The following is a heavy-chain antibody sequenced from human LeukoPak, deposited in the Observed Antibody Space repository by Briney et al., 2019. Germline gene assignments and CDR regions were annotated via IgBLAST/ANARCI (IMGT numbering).Heavy chain of an antibody. V-gene: IGHV3-23*01. CDR1: GFTFSSYA. D-gene: IGHD3-10*01. CDR3: AKDLGTMVRGFDP. Sequence: PGGSLRLSCAASGFTFSSYALSWVRHTPGKGLEWVSGISGSGGSTFYADSVKGRFTVSRDNSKNTLYLQMNSLRAEDTAVYYCAKDLGTMVRGFDPWGQGTLVTVSS. CDR2: ISGSGGST. J-gene: IGHJ5*02.